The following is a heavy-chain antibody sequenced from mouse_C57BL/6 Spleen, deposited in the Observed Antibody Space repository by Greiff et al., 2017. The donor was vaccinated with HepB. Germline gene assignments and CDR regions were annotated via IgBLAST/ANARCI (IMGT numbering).Heavy chain of an antibody. Sequence: EVMLVESGGGLVQPGGSLRLSCAASGFTFTAYYLSCVLPPPGPSLSWLVFIRHTANGYTTEYSASVKGRVTISRDNSQSILYLQMNALRAEDSATYYCARYSYYEHFDVWGTGTTVTVSS. CDR3: ARYSYYEHFDV. CDR2: IRHTANGYTT. D-gene: IGHD1-1*01. J-gene: IGHJ1*03. CDR1: GFTFTAYY. V-gene: IGHV7-3*01.